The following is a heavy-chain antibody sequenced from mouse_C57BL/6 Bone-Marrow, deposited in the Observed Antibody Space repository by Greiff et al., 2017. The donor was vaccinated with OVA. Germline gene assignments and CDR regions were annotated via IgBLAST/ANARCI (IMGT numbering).Heavy chain of an antibody. D-gene: IGHD4-1*01. CDR2: IYPYNGVS. CDR3: ARGLTGTEFAY. Sequence: EVQGVESGPELVKPGASVKISCKASGYSFTGYYMHWVKQSHGNILDWIGYIYPYNGVSSYNQKFKGKATLTVDKSSSTAYMELRSLTSEDSAVYYCARGLTGTEFAYWGQGTLVTVSA. V-gene: IGHV1-31*01. J-gene: IGHJ3*01. CDR1: GYSFTGYY.